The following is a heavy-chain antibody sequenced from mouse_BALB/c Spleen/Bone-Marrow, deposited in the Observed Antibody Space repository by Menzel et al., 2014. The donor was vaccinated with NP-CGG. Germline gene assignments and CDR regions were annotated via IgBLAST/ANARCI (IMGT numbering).Heavy chain of an antibody. CDR2: IWAGGST. CDR3: ARDNYGSRVFDY. Sequence: VQGVESGPGLVAPSQSLSITCTVSGFSLTSYGVHWVRQPPGKGLEWLGVIWAGGSTNYNSALMSRLSISKDNSKSQVFLKMNSLQTDDTATYYCARDNYGSRVFDYWGQGTTLTVSS. J-gene: IGHJ2*01. CDR1: GFSLTSYG. V-gene: IGHV2-9*02. D-gene: IGHD1-1*01.